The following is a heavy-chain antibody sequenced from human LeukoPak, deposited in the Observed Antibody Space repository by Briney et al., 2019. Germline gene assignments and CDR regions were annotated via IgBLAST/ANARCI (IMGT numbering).Heavy chain of an antibody. CDR1: GFPFTDAW. D-gene: IGHD4-23*01. Sequence: GGSLRLSCAASGFPFTDAWMSWVRRAPGKGLERLGRIKSKGGGGTTDYAAPVKGRFTISRDDSKNTMFLQVNSLQTGDTAVYYCLWGGKTVGGFDIWGQGTLVTVSS. V-gene: IGHV3-15*01. CDR3: LWGGKTVGGFDI. J-gene: IGHJ4*02. CDR2: IKSKGGGGTT.